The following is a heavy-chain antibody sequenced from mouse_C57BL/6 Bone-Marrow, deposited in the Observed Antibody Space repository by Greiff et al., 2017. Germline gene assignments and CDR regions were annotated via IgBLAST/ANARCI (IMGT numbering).Heavy chain of an antibody. CDR3: ARLRRY. Sequence: VQLQQSGAELVRPGPSVTVSCTASGYAFTNYLIEWVKQRPGQGLEWIGVINPGSGGTYSTEKFKGKATLTADKASSTAYSQLSSLTSEDSSVDFCARLRRYWGQGTTLTVSS. CDR1: GYAFTNYL. D-gene: IGHD2-12*01. V-gene: IGHV1-54*01. J-gene: IGHJ2*01. CDR2: INPGSGGT.